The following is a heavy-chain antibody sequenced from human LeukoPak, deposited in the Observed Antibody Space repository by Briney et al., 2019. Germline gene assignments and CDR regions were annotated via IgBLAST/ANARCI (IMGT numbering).Heavy chain of an antibody. D-gene: IGHD5-18*01. CDR1: GDSISTSNSY. CDR3: ARELAMANYDAFDI. Sequence: PSETLSLTCTVSGDSISTSNSYWGWIRQPPGKGLEWIGSIYYSGSTYYNPSLKSRVTISVDTSKNQFSLKLSSVTAADTAVYYCARELAMANYDAFDIWGQGTMVTVSS. V-gene: IGHV4-39*07. CDR2: IYYSGST. J-gene: IGHJ3*02.